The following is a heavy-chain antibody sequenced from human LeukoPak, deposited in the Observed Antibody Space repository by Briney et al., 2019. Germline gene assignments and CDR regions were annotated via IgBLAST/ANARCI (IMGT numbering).Heavy chain of an antibody. CDR1: GFTFSSYG. D-gene: IGHD6-13*01. V-gene: IGHV3-33*01. J-gene: IGHJ3*02. CDR3: AREVYSSSRPADAFDI. Sequence: GGSLRLSCAASGFTFSSYGMHWVRQAPGKGLEWVAVIWYDGSNKYYADSVKGRFTISRDNARNSLYLQMNSLGAEDTAVYYCAREVYSSSRPADAFDIWGQGTVVTVSS. CDR2: IWYDGSNK.